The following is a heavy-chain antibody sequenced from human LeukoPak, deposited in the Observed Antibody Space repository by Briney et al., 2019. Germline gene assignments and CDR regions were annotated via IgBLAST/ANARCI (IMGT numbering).Heavy chain of an antibody. D-gene: IGHD3-22*01. Sequence: GGSLRLSCAASGFTFSDYYMSWIRQAPGKGLEWVSYISSSGSTIYYADSVKGRFTISRDNAKNSLYPQMNSLRAEDTAVYYCARGLPAFTYDSSGYGSVSDYWGQGTLVTVSS. V-gene: IGHV3-11*01. J-gene: IGHJ4*02. CDR3: ARGLPAFTYDSSGYGSVSDY. CDR1: GFTFSDYY. CDR2: ISSSGSTI.